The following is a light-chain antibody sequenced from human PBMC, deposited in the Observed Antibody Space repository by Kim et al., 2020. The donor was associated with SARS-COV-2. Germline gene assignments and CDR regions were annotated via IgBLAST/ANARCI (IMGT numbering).Light chain of an antibody. CDR1: SLRSYY. V-gene: IGLV3-19*01. CDR2: GKN. CDR3: NSRGSNDNVL. J-gene: IGLJ2*01. Sequence: SSELTQDPAVSVALGQTVRITCQGDSLRSYYATWYQQKPGQAQIVVIYGKNNRPSGIPDRFSGSSSGDTASLTIPGTQAGDEADYYCNSRGSNDNVLFGG.